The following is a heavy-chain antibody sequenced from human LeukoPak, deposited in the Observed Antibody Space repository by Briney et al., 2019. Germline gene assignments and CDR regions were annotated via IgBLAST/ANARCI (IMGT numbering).Heavy chain of an antibody. D-gene: IGHD2-21*01. CDR2: ISAYNGNT. V-gene: IGHV1-18*01. Sequence: ASVKVSCKASGYTFTSYGISWVRQAPGQGLEWMGWISAYNGNTNYAQKLQGRVTMTTDTSTSTAYMELRSLRSDDTAVYYCARVSIVVVNEYYFDYWGQGTLVTVSS. CDR1: GYTFTSYG. J-gene: IGHJ4*02. CDR3: ARVSIVVVNEYYFDY.